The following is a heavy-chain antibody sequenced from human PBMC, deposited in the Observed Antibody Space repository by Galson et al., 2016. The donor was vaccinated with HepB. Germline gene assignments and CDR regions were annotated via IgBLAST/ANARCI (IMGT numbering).Heavy chain of an antibody. CDR1: GGSISSTTYY. J-gene: IGHJ4*02. D-gene: IGHD4-11*01. Sequence: SETLSLTCTVSGGSISSTTYYWGWIRQPPEKGLEWIGIIYYSGSTYYNPSLKSRVTISVDTSKSQFSLRLTSVTAADTAVYYCARQIRGVTTGFDYWGQGTLVTVSS. CDR3: ARQIRGVTTGFDY. V-gene: IGHV4-39*01. CDR2: IYYSGST.